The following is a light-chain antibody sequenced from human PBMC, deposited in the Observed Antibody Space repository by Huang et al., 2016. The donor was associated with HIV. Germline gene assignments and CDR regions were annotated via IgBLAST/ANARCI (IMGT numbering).Light chain of an antibody. V-gene: IGKV3-15*01. CDR3: QQYNNWHLT. J-gene: IGKJ4*01. CDR1: QSVSTN. Sequence: IVMTQTPATLPVSPGGRATLSCRASQSVSTNLAWYQQKPGQTPSRIIYGSTTRATGVPARFSGSGSGTDFTLTINSLQSEDFGIYYCQQYNNWHLTFGGGTKV. CDR2: GST.